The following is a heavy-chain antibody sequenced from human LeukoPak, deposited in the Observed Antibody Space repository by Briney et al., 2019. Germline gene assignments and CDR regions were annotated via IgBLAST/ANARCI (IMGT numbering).Heavy chain of an antibody. CDR1: GYTFTTYT. V-gene: IGHV7-4-1*02. CDR2: INTNTGNP. Sequence: ASVKVSCKASGYTFTTYTMNWVRQAPGQGLEWTGWINTNTGNPTYAQGFTGRFVFSLDTSVSTAYLQISSLKAEDTAIYYCARAVGYCSDTACYLDYWGQGTLVTVSS. CDR3: ARAVGYCSDTACYLDY. J-gene: IGHJ4*02. D-gene: IGHD2-15*01.